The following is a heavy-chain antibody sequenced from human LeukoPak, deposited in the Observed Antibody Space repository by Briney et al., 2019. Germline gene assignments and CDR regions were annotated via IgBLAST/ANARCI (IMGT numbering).Heavy chain of an antibody. CDR1: GGSISSYY. CDR3: ARHVGGYCSSTSCYYYYYYYMDV. J-gene: IGHJ6*03. D-gene: IGHD2-2*01. Sequence: SETPSLTCTVSGGSISSYYWSWIRQPPGKGLEWIGYIYYSGSTNYNPSLKSRVTISVDTSKNQFSLKLSSVTAADTAVYYCARHVGGYCSSTSCYYYYYYYMDVWGKGTTVTVSS. CDR2: IYYSGST. V-gene: IGHV4-59*08.